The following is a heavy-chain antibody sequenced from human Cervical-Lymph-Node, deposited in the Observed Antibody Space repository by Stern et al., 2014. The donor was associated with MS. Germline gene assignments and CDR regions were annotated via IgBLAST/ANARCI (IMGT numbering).Heavy chain of an antibody. Sequence: EVQLEESGAEVKKPGESLKISCKGSGYSFTTYWIGWVRQMPGKGLEWRGGIYPDDSDTSYRPSFQGQVTISADKSNTATYLQWRSLNTSAAAFYSCASRMAGGMDAWGQGTTVTVSS. J-gene: IGHJ6*02. CDR1: GYSFTTYW. V-gene: IGHV5-51*01. CDR3: ASRMAGGMDA. CDR2: IYPDDSDT. D-gene: IGHD5-24*01.